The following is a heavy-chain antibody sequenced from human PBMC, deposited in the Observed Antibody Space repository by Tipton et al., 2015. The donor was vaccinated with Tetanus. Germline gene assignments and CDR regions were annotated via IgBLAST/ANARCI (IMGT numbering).Heavy chain of an antibody. J-gene: IGHJ4*02. D-gene: IGHD6-19*01. Sequence: LRLSCSGSGVSFSSVAMSWVRHLPGKGLEAIGNTQFSGGTYYDPSLKSRATISIDMSKNQFSLKLTSVTAADTAAYFCARDFRGNGDGWYWDYWGQGTLVTVSS. V-gene: IGHV4-31*02. CDR2: TQFSGGT. CDR3: ARDFRGNGDGWYWDY. CDR1: GVSFSSVA.